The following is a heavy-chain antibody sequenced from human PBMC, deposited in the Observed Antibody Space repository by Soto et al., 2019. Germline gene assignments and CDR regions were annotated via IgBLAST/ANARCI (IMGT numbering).Heavy chain of an antibody. CDR1: GGTFSSYA. CDR3: ARVQSFSYYYYYGMDV. J-gene: IGHJ6*02. V-gene: IGHV1-69*06. D-gene: IGHD1-26*01. CDR2: IIPIFGTA. Sequence: QVQLVQSGAEVKKPGSSVKVSCKASGGTFSSYAISWVRQAPGQGLEWMGGIIPIFGTANYAQKFQGRVTITADKSTSTAYMELSSLRSQDTVVYYCARVQSFSYYYYYGMDVWGQGTTVTVSS.